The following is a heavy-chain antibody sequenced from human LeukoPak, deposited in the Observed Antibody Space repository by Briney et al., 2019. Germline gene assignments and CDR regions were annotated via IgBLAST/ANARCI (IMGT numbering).Heavy chain of an antibody. CDR3: ARGSAWGGDY. J-gene: IGHJ4*02. D-gene: IGHD6-19*01. V-gene: IGHV3-7*04. CDR2: IKPDGVEK. CDR1: GFSFSGSW. Sequence: PGGSLRLSCTASGFSFSGSWMSWVRQAPGKGLEGVATIKPDGVEKFHVDSVRGRFTVSRDNARNSLYLQMNSLRAEDTAVYYCARGSAWGGDYWGQGTLVTVSS.